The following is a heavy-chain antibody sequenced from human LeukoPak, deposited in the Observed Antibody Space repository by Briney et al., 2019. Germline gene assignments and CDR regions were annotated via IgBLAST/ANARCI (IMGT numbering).Heavy chain of an antibody. D-gene: IGHD6-13*01. CDR2: IYYSGST. CDR3: ARVVIAAAGPLDY. V-gene: IGHV4-39*07. CDR1: GGSISSSSYY. J-gene: IGHJ4*02. Sequence: PSETLSLTCTVSGGSISSSSYYWGWIRQPPGKGLEWIGGIYYSGSTYYNPSLKSRVTISVDTSKNQFSLKLSSVTAADTAVYYCARVVIAAAGPLDYWGQGTLVTVSS.